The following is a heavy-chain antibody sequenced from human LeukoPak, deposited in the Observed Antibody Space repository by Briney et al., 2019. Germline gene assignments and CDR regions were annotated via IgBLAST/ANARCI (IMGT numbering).Heavy chain of an antibody. D-gene: IGHD3-10*01. CDR3: AKDFEDYYGSGSYYFGY. V-gene: IGHV3-23*01. CDR2: ISGSGRAT. CDR1: GFTFRSYA. Sequence: GGSLRLSCAASGFTFRSYAMSWVRQAPGKGLEWVSGISGSGRATYYADSVKGRFTVSRDNSKNTLYLQMNSLGAEDTAVYHCAKDFEDYYGSGSYYFGYWGQGTLVTVSS. J-gene: IGHJ4*02.